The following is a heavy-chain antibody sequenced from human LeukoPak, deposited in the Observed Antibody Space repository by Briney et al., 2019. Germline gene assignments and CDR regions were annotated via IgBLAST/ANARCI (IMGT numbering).Heavy chain of an antibody. Sequence: GGSLRLSCAASGFTFSSYAMHWVRQAPGKGLEWVAVISYDGSNKYYADSVKGRFTISRDNSKNTLYLQMNSLRAEDTAVYYCARGAFLTYYYDSSGYGRFDYWGQGTLVTVSS. J-gene: IGHJ4*02. CDR1: GFTFSSYA. V-gene: IGHV3-30-3*01. D-gene: IGHD3-22*01. CDR2: ISYDGSNK. CDR3: ARGAFLTYYYDSSGYGRFDY.